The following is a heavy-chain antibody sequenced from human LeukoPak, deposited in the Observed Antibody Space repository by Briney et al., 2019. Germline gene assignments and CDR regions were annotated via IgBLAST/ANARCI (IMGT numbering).Heavy chain of an antibody. CDR1: GYTFTSYG. V-gene: IGHV1-18*01. D-gene: IGHD3-3*01. Sequence: GASVKVSCKASGYTFTSYGISWVRQAPGQGLEWMGWISDYNGNTNYAQKLQDRVTMTTDTSTSTAYMELRSLRSDDTAVYYCARTYYDFWSGALDYWGQGTLVTVSS. J-gene: IGHJ4*02. CDR3: ARTYYDFWSGALDY. CDR2: ISDYNGNT.